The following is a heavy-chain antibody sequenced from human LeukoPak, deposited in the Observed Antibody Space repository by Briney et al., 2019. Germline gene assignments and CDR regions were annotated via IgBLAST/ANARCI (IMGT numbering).Heavy chain of an antibody. V-gene: IGHV3-7*01. CDR1: GFTFSSYW. J-gene: IGHJ4*02. CDR2: INQDGSEK. D-gene: IGHD6-13*01. Sequence: HGGSLRLSCAASGFTFSSYWMTGVRQAPGKGLEWVANINQDGSEKNYVDSVKGRFTISRDNAKNSLYLQMNSLRAEDTAVYYCATRSSHTSSWYVYLFWDYWGQGALVTVSS. CDR3: ATRSSHTSSWYVYLFWDY.